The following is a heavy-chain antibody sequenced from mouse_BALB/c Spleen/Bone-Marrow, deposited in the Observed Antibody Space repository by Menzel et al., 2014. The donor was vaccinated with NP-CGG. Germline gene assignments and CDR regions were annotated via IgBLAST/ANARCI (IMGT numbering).Heavy chain of an antibody. CDR1: GDSITSGY. D-gene: IGHD1-2*01. J-gene: IGHJ2*01. V-gene: IGHV3-8*02. CDR2: ISYSGGT. Sequence: EVQLVESGPSLVEPSQTLSLTCSVTGDSITSGYWNWIRKFPGNKLEYMGFISYSGGTYYNPSLRSRISITRDTSKNQYYLQLNSVTTEDTATYFCARTHSSGWVDSWRQGTTLTVTS. CDR3: ARTHSSGWVDS.